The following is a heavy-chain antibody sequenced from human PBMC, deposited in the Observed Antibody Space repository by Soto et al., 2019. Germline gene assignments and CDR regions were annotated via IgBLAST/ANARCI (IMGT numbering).Heavy chain of an antibody. CDR3: SRLLGAELSSGWYDYYYYYMDV. J-gene: IGHJ6*03. V-gene: IGHV1-18*01. D-gene: IGHD6-19*01. Sequence: ASVKVSCKASGYTFTSYGISWVRQAPGQGLEWMGWISAYNGNTNYAQKLQGRVTMTTDTSTSTAYMEMRSLRSDDTAVYYCSRLLGAELSSGWYDYYYYYMDVWGKGTTVTSP. CDR1: GYTFTSYG. CDR2: ISAYNGNT.